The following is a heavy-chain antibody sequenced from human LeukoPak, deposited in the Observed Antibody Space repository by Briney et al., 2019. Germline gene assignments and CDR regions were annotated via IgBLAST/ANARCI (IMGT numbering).Heavy chain of an antibody. CDR1: GYRFSSCY. D-gene: IGHD3-22*01. Sequence: ASEKVSCKPSGYRFSSCYIYWVRQAPGQGLEWMGLINPSGGSKNYAQKFQGRVTLTRDVSTSTVYMEVSSLRSEDTAVYYCARGPYYYDNSGYYVNFDYWRQGTLVTVSS. V-gene: IGHV1-46*01. CDR3: ARGPYYYDNSGYYVNFDY. J-gene: IGHJ4*02. CDR2: INPSGGSK.